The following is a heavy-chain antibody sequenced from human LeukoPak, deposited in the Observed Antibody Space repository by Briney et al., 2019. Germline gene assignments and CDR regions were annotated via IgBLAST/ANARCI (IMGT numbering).Heavy chain of an antibody. D-gene: IGHD2-15*01. CDR1: GGSISSGDYY. J-gene: IGHJ5*02. CDR3: ARGYCSGGSCYGGGDWLDP. CDR2: IYYSGST. V-gene: IGHV4-30-4*01. Sequence: SETLSLTCTVSGGSISSGDYYWSWIRQPPGKGLEWIGYIYYSGSTYYNPSLKSRVTISVDTSKNQFSLKLSSVTAADTAVYYCARGYCSGGSCYGGGDWLDPWGQGTLVTVSS.